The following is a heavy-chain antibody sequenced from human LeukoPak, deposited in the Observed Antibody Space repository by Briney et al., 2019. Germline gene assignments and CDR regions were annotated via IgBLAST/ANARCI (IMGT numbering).Heavy chain of an antibody. Sequence: ASVKVSCKASGYIFTSYSMHWVRRAPGQGLEWMGIINPSGGTTNYAQKFQGRVTMTRDTSTSTVYMDLSSLRSEDTAVYYCARDLSHRYYHSTGYAFDYWGQGTLVTVSS. CDR2: INPSGGTT. CDR3: ARDLSHRYYHSTGYAFDY. J-gene: IGHJ4*02. D-gene: IGHD3-22*01. V-gene: IGHV1-46*01. CDR1: GYIFTSYS.